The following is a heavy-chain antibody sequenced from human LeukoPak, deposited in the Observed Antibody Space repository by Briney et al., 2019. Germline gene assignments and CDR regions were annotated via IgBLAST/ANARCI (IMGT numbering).Heavy chain of an antibody. D-gene: IGHD2-2*01. CDR2: ISSSSSYI. CDR1: GFTFSSYS. V-gene: IGHV3-21*01. CDR3: ARNPSYCSSTSCYLLDY. Sequence: GGSLRLSCAASGFTFSSYSMNWVRQAPGKGLEWVSSISSSSSYIYYADSMKGRFTISRDNAKNSLYLQMNSLRAEDTAVYYCARNPSYCSSTSCYLLDYWGQGTLVTVSS. J-gene: IGHJ4*02.